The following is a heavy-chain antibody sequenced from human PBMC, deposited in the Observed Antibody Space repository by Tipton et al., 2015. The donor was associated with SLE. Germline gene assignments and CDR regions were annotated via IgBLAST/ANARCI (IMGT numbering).Heavy chain of an antibody. D-gene: IGHD2-2*01. CDR3: ATHMPPVT. CDR2: IQYDGRYK. CDR1: GFIFSSSG. J-gene: IGHJ5*02. V-gene: IGHV3-30*02. Sequence: GSLRLSCAASGFIFSSSGMHWLRLAPGKGLEWVAFIQYDGRYKQYADSVKGRFTISRDNSKNTLYLQMNSLRAEDTAVYYCATHMPPVTWGQGTLVTVSS.